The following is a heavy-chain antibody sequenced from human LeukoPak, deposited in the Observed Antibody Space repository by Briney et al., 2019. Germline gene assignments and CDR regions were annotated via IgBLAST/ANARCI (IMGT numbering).Heavy chain of an antibody. D-gene: IGHD2-15*01. CDR1: GGSISSYY. CDR2: IYTSGST. Sequence: SETLSLTCTVSGGSISSYYWNWIRQPAGKGLEWIGRIYTSGSTNYNPSLKSRVTMSVDTSKNQFSLKLSSVTAADTAVYYCARVPMHSWDAFDIWGQGTMVTVSS. V-gene: IGHV4-4*07. J-gene: IGHJ3*02. CDR3: ARVPMHSWDAFDI.